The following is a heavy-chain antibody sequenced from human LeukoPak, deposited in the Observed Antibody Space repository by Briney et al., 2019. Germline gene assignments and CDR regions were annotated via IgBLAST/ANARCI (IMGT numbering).Heavy chain of an antibody. CDR1: GFPFTSYT. J-gene: IGHJ5*02. Sequence: GGSLRLSCAASGFPFTSYTMNWVRQAPGKGLEWVAVLSYDLRNEYYADSVKGRFTISRDNSKNTLYLQMNSLRAEDTAVYYCAGEETSGWYWFDPWGQGTLVTVST. CDR3: AGEETSGWYWFDP. D-gene: IGHD6-19*01. CDR2: LSYDLRNE. V-gene: IGHV3-30*01.